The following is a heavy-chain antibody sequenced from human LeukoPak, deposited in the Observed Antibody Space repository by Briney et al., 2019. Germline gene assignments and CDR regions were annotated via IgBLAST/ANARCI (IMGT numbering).Heavy chain of an antibody. V-gene: IGHV1-18*01. D-gene: IGHD3-10*01. CDR1: GYTFTSYG. Sequence: ASVKVSCKASGYTFTSYGISWVRQAPGQGLEWMGWISAYNGNTNYAQKLQGRVTMTTDTSTSTAYMELRSLRSDDTAVYYCARIIHWRAYYGSGSYFFGDWGQGTLVTVSS. J-gene: IGHJ4*02. CDR3: ARIIHWRAYYGSGSYFFGD. CDR2: ISAYNGNT.